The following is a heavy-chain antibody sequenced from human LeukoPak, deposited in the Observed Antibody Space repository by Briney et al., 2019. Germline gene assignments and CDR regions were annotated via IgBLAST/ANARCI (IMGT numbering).Heavy chain of an antibody. CDR3: ARGTEVPAAHYYYYYYMDV. CDR1: GFTFTTAW. V-gene: IGHV3-7*01. CDR2: IKQDGSEK. J-gene: IGHJ6*03. D-gene: IGHD2-2*01. Sequence: GGSLRLSCTASGFTFTTAWMSWVRQAPGKGLEWVANIKQDGSEKYYVDSVKGRFTISRDNAKNSLYLQMNSLRAEDTAVYYCARGTEVPAAHYYYYYYMDVWGKGTTVTVSS.